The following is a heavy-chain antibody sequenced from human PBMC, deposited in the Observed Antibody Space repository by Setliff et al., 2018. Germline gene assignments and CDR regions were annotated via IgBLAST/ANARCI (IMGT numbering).Heavy chain of an antibody. Sequence: ASVKVSCKAFGYTFAKYGTSWVRQAPGQGLEWMGWISGYNGDTKYAQKLRDRVTMTIDTSTSTAYVEVRSLRSDDTALYYCARSPPNRGVGQGHHMDVWGKGTSVTVSS. D-gene: IGHD1-26*01. J-gene: IGHJ6*03. CDR1: GYTFAKYG. V-gene: IGHV1-18*01. CDR3: ARSPPNRGVGQGHHMDV. CDR2: ISGYNGDT.